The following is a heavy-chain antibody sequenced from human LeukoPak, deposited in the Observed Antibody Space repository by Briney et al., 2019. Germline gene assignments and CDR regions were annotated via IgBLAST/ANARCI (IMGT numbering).Heavy chain of an antibody. CDR1: GGSISSGSYY. CDR2: IYTSGST. V-gene: IGHV4-61*02. D-gene: IGHD3-3*01. CDR3: ARDQAYYDFWGGYHNWFDP. J-gene: IGHJ5*02. Sequence: PSETLSLTCTVSGGSISSGSYYWSWIRQPAGKGLEWIGRIYTSGSTNYNPSLKSRVTISVDTSKNQFSLKLSSVTAADTAVYYCARDQAYYDFWGGYHNWFDPWGQGTLVTVSS.